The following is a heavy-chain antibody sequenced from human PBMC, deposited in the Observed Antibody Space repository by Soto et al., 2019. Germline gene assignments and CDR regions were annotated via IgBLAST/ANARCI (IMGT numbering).Heavy chain of an antibody. CDR1: GGSISSGGYY. V-gene: IGHV4-31*03. CDR2: IYYSGRT. J-gene: IGHJ4*02. D-gene: IGHD3-22*01. Sequence: QVQLQESGPGLVKPSQTLSLTCTVSGGSISSGGYYWSWIRQHPGKGLECIGYIYYSGRTYYNPSLKSRVNISVDTSKSQFALKLSSVTAADTAVYYCARVYYDSSGFDYWGQGTLVTVSS. CDR3: ARVYYDSSGFDY.